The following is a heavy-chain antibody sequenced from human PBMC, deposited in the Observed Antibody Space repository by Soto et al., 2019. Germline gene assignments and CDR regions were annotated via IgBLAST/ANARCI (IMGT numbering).Heavy chain of an antibody. CDR1: GFTFSSYG. V-gene: IGHV3-30*18. CDR3: AKDRITFGGVIVSPLGY. Sequence: GGSLRLSCAASGFTFSSYGMHWVRQAPGKGLEWVAVISYDGSNKYYADSVKGRFTISRDNSKNTLYLQMNSLRAEDTAVYYCAKDRITFGGVIVSPLGYWGQGTLVTVSS. CDR2: ISYDGSNK. J-gene: IGHJ4*02. D-gene: IGHD3-16*02.